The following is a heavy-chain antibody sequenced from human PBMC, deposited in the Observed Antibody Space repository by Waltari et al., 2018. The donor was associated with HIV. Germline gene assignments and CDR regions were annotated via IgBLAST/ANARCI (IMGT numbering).Heavy chain of an antibody. CDR3: AKIGQVVLAGTTLSEGWFDP. Sequence: QMQLVESGGGVVQPGRSLRLSCAASGFTFSSNAMHWVRQAPGKGLEWVAVIWYDGQNKDYSDSVKGRFTVSRDNSKNTLYLQMNSLRAEDTAVYYCAKIGQVVLAGTTLSEGWFDPWGQGTLVTVSS. CDR1: GFTFSSNA. V-gene: IGHV3-33*06. D-gene: IGHD6-19*01. J-gene: IGHJ5*02. CDR2: IWYDGQNK.